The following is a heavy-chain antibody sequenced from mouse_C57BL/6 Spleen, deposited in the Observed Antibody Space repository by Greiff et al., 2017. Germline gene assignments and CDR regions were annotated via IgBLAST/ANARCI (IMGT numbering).Heavy chain of an antibody. CDR3: ARYYGSSYWYFDV. CDR1: GYTFTSYW. Sequence: QVQLQQPGAELVKPGASVKLSCKASGYTFTSYWMHWVKQRPGQGLEWIGMIHPNSGSTNYNEKFTSKATLTVDKSSSTAYMQLSSLTSEDSAVYYCARYYGSSYWYFDVWGTGTTVTVSS. D-gene: IGHD1-1*01. J-gene: IGHJ1*03. CDR2: IHPNSGST. V-gene: IGHV1-64*01.